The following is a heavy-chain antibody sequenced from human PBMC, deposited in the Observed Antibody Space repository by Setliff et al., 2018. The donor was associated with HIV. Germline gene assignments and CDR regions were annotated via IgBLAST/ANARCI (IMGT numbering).Heavy chain of an antibody. J-gene: IGHJ6*03. CDR1: GFTFSTHG. D-gene: IGHD6-19*01. Sequence: PGGSLRLSCAAAGFTFSTHGMSWVRQAPGKGLEWVSAISGSGDDTNYADSVKGRFTISRDDSKNTLYLQMNNLRAEDTAVYYCTTEEAELDPDSSGWLHYYYYIDVWGKGTTVTVSS. CDR3: TTEEAELDPDSSGWLHYYYYIDV. V-gene: IGHV3-23*01. CDR2: ISGSGDDT.